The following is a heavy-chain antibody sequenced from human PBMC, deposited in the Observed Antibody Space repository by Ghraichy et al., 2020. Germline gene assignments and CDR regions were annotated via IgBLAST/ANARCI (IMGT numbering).Heavy chain of an antibody. D-gene: IGHD3-3*01. J-gene: IGHJ6*02. Sequence: SETLYLTCAVSGGSISSGPYSWTWLRQPPGKGLEWIGYIYHSGPAYYTPSLETRVTISVDNFENQFSLQLTSVTAADAAVYYCAILASSDVDVWGPGIAVTVSS. CDR3: AILASSDVDV. V-gene: IGHV4-30-2*01. CDR2: IYHSGPA. CDR1: GGSISSGPYS.